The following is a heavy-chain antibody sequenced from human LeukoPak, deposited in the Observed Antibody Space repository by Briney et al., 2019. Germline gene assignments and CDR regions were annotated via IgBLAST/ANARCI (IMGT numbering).Heavy chain of an antibody. CDR1: GFTFDDYA. CDR3: ARDLSLAWYGDYVPLGAFDI. CDR2: ISWNSGSI. J-gene: IGHJ3*02. V-gene: IGHV3-9*01. D-gene: IGHD4-17*01. Sequence: PGGSLRLSCAASGFTFDDYAMHWVRQAPGKGLEWVSGISWNSGSIGYADSVKGRFTISRDNAKNSLYLQMNSLRAEDTAVYYCARDLSLAWYGDYVPLGAFDIWGQGTMVTVSS.